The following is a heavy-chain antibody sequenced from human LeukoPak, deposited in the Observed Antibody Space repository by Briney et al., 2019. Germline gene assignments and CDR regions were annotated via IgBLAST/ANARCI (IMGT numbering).Heavy chain of an antibody. V-gene: IGHV3-23*01. CDR2: IIGSAVNT. Sequence: GGSLRLSCGASGLTVSSYGMSWVRQAPGKGLEWVSTIIGSAVNTYYADSVKGRFTISRDDSKNTVYLQMNSLRAEDTAIYYCARQNYYRMDVWGQGTTVTVSS. CDR1: GLTVSSYG. J-gene: IGHJ6*02. CDR3: ARQNYYRMDV.